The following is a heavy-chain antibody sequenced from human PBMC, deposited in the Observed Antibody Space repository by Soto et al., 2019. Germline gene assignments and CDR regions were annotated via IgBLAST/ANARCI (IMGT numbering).Heavy chain of an antibody. J-gene: IGHJ4*02. CDR2: ISSSSTI. CDR3: ARERGSGWTFDY. D-gene: IGHD6-19*01. V-gene: IGHV3-48*01. CDR1: GFSFSYYS. Sequence: PGGSLRLSCAASGFSFSYYSMNWVRQAPGKGLEWVSSISSSSTIYYADSVKGRFTISRDNVQNSLYLQMHSLRAEDTAVYYCARERGSGWTFDYWGQGTLVTVSS.